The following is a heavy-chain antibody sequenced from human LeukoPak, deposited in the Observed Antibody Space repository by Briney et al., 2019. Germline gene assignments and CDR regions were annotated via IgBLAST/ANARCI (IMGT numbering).Heavy chain of an antibody. Sequence: GASLKISFKGSGSRFTSYWIGWVRPMPGKGLEWMGIIYPGDSDTRYSPSFQGQVTISADKSISTAYLQWSSLKASDTAMYYCARHIRTIAAPDYWGQGTLVTVSS. V-gene: IGHV5-51*01. J-gene: IGHJ4*02. D-gene: IGHD6-13*01. CDR3: ARHIRTIAAPDY. CDR2: IYPGDSDT. CDR1: GSRFTSYW.